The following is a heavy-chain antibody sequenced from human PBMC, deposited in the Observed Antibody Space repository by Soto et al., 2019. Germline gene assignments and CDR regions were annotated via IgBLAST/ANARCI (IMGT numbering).Heavy chain of an antibody. V-gene: IGHV3-9*01. Sequence: PGGSLRLSCAASGFTFDDYAMHWVRQAPGKGLEWVSGISWNSGSIGYADSVKGRFTISRDNAKNSLYLQMNSLRAEDTALYYCAKVSVAGSFNDAFDIWGQGTMVTVSS. CDR3: AKVSVAGSFNDAFDI. CDR2: ISWNSGSI. CDR1: GFTFDDYA. D-gene: IGHD6-19*01. J-gene: IGHJ3*02.